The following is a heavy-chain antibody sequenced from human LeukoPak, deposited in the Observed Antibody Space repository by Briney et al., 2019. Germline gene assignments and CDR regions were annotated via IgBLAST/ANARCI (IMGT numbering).Heavy chain of an antibody. CDR3: ARGDIVVVPGVPHDY. J-gene: IGHJ4*02. V-gene: IGHV1-69*06. CDR1: GGTFSSYA. D-gene: IGHD2-2*01. CDR2: IIPIFGTA. Sequence: ASVKVSCKASGGTFSSYAISWVRQAPGQGLEWMGGIIPIFGTANYAQKFQGRVTITADKSTSTAYMELSSLRAEDTAVYYCARGDIVVVPGVPHDYWGQGTLVTVSS.